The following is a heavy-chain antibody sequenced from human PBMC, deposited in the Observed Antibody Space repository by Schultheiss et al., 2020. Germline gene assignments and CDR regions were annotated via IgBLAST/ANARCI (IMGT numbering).Heavy chain of an antibody. V-gene: IGHV4-34*09. D-gene: IGHD6-13*01. Sequence: SETLSLTCTVSGGSISGYYWSWIRQPPGKGLEWIGEINHSGSTYYNPSLKSRVTISVDTSKNQFSLKLSSVTAADTAVYYCARVIAAAGMGVDYWGQGTLVTVSS. CDR2: INHSGST. J-gene: IGHJ4*02. CDR1: GGSISGYY. CDR3: ARVIAAAGMGVDY.